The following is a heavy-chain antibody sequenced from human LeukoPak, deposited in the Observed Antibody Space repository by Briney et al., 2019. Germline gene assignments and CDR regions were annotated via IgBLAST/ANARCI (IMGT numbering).Heavy chain of an antibody. CDR3: TRSNHYYDSSGYFR. V-gene: IGHV3-21*01. CDR1: GFTFSSYS. D-gene: IGHD3-22*01. CDR2: ISSSSSYI. Sequence: GGSLRLSCAASGFTFSSYSMNWVRQAPGKGLEWVSSISSSSSYIYYADSVKGRFTISRDNAKNSLYLQMNSLRAEDTAVYYCTRSNHYYDSSGYFRWGQGTLVTVSS. J-gene: IGHJ4*02.